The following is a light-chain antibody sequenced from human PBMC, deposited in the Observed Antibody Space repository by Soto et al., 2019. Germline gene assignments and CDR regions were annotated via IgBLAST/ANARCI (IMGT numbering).Light chain of an antibody. CDR3: SSYTSSSTQV. CDR2: DVS. CDR1: SSDVGAYNF. J-gene: IGLJ1*01. Sequence: QSALTQPASVSGSPGQSITISCTGTSSDVGAYNFVSWYQQHPGKVPKLMIFDVSSRPSGVSDRFSGSKSGITASLTISGLQAEDEGDYCCSSYTSSSTQVFGSGTKLTVL. V-gene: IGLV2-14*03.